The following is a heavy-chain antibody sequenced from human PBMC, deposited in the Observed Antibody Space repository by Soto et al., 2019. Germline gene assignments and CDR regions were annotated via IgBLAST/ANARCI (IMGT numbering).Heavy chain of an antibody. Sequence: GXSVKVSCKASGSTFTGYYMHWVRQAPGQRLEWMXWINPXSGGKKYAQKXXGWVTMTXXTSISTAYMELSTLRSDDTAVYYCARVSSGMDVWGKGTTVTVYS. CDR2: INPXSGGK. V-gene: IGHV1-2*04. CDR1: GSTFTGYY. CDR3: ARVSSGMDV. J-gene: IGHJ6*04.